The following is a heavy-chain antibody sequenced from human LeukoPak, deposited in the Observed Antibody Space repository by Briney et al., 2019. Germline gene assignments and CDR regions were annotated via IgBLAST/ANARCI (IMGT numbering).Heavy chain of an antibody. J-gene: IGHJ4*02. V-gene: IGHV4-31*03. CDR1: GVSISSGGYY. Sequence: SSETLSLTCTVSGVSISSGGYYWSWIRQHPGKGLERIGYIYYSGSTYYNPSLKSRVTISVDTSKNQFSLKLSSVTAADTAVYYCAREGPLDYGDYFDYWGQGTLVTVSS. D-gene: IGHD4-17*01. CDR3: AREGPLDYGDYFDY. CDR2: IYYSGST.